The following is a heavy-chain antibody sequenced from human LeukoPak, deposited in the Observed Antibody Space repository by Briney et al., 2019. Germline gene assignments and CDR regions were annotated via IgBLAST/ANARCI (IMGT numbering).Heavy chain of an antibody. V-gene: IGHV1-69*04. CDR1: RCTVISYA. J-gene: IGHJ6*01. Sequence: SVRVSRKSSRCTVISYAISSVRQSAGQRGEGRGRIIPILGIANYAQKSQGRVTITADKTTSTAYMELSRLRSEDTAVYYCARLGIAVAGTASGMDVWGEGTTVTVSS. D-gene: IGHD6-19*01. CDR2: IIPILGIA. CDR3: ARLGIAVAGTASGMDV.